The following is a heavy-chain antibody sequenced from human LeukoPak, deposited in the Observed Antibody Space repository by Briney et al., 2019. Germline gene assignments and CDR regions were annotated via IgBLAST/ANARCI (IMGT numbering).Heavy chain of an antibody. CDR1: GGSFSGYY. Sequence: SETLSLTCAVYGGSFSGYYWGWTRQPPGKGLEWIGSIYHSGSTNYNPSLKSRVTISLDTSKSQFSLKVRYVTAADTAVYYCARGLNDSWTGENYWGQGTLVTVSS. J-gene: IGHJ4*02. CDR3: ARGLNDSWTGENY. CDR2: IYHSGST. V-gene: IGHV4-34*01. D-gene: IGHD3-3*01.